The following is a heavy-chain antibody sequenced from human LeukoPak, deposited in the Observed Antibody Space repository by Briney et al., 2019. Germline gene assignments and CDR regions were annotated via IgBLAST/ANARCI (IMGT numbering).Heavy chain of an antibody. D-gene: IGHD3-22*01. Sequence: SVKVSCKASGGTFSSYAISWVRQAPGQGLEWMGRIIPIFGTANYAQKFQGRVTITADKSTSTAYMELSSLRSEDTAVYYCARAEEAYDSSGPLNWFDPWGQGTLLTVSS. CDR1: GGTFSSYA. CDR3: ARAEEAYDSSGPLNWFDP. J-gene: IGHJ5*02. CDR2: IIPIFGTA. V-gene: IGHV1-69*06.